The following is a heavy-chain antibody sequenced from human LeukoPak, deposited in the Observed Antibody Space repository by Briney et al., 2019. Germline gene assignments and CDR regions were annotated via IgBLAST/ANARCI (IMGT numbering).Heavy chain of an antibody. D-gene: IGHD7-27*01. J-gene: IGHJ4*02. CDR1: GGSISSSSYY. CDR2: IYYSGST. CDR3: ASSPGSGPSNFDY. V-gene: IGHV4-39*07. Sequence: SETLSLTCTVSGGSISSSSYYWGWIRQPPGKGLEWIGSIYYSGSTYYNPSLKSRVTISVDTSKNQFSLKLSSVTAADTAVYYCASSPGSGPSNFDYWGQGTLVTVSS.